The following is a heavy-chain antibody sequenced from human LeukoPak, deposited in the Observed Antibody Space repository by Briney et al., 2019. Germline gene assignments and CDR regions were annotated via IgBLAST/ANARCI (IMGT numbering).Heavy chain of an antibody. Sequence: SVKVSCKASGGTFSSYAISRVRQAPGQGLEWMGGIIPIFGTANYAQKFQGRVTITTDESTSTAYMELSSLRSEDTAVYYCARTAYVVPAAFDYWGQGTLVTVSS. D-gene: IGHD2-2*01. V-gene: IGHV1-69*05. CDR3: ARTAYVVPAAFDY. CDR2: IIPIFGTA. J-gene: IGHJ4*02. CDR1: GGTFSSYA.